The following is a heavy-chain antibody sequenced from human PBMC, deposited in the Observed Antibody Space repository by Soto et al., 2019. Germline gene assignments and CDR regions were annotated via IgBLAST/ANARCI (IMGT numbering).Heavy chain of an antibody. Sequence: EVQLEESGGGFVQPGGSLRLSCAASGFTFNTYAMIWVRQAPGKGLEWVSYISTDSRTIYYADSVKGRFTISRDNAKNSLTLQMNSLRAEDTGVYYCAMYSSSSWDEYFQHWGRGTLVTASS. CDR1: GFTFNTYA. J-gene: IGHJ1*01. CDR2: ISTDSRTI. D-gene: IGHD6-6*01. CDR3: AMYSSSSWDEYFQH. V-gene: IGHV3-48*01.